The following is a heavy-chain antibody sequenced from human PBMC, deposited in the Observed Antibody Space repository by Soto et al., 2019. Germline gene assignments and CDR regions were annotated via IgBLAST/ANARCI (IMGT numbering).Heavy chain of an antibody. Sequence: SVKVSCKASGFTFTSSAVQWVRQARGQRLEWIGWIVVGSGNTNYAQKFQERVTITRDMSTSTAYMELSSLRSEDTAVYYCAAPKYYDFWRGTYGMNVRGQGTAVTVS. D-gene: IGHD3-3*01. CDR2: IVVGSGNT. V-gene: IGHV1-58*01. J-gene: IGHJ6*02. CDR1: GFTFTSSA. CDR3: AAPKYYDFWRGTYGMNV.